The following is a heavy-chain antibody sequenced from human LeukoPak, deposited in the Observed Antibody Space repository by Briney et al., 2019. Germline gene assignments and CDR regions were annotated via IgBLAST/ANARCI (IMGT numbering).Heavy chain of an antibody. CDR1: GYAFNRNA. V-gene: IGHV1-69*05. D-gene: IGHD3-10*01. CDR2: IIPIFGTA. J-gene: IGHJ6*03. Sequence: ASVKVSCKASGYAFNRNAINWVRQAPGQGLEWMGGIIPIFGTANYAQKLQGRVTMTTDTSTSTAYMELRSLRSDDTAVYYCVLKTGYYGSGSPPYYYYYMDVWGKGTTVTVSS. CDR3: VLKTGYYGSGSPPYYYYYMDV.